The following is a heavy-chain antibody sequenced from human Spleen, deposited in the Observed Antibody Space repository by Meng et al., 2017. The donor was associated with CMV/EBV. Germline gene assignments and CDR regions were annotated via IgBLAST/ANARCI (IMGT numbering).Heavy chain of an antibody. Sequence: GGSLRLSCTASGFTFGDYAMSWVRQAPGKGLEWVGFIRSKGYGGTTEYAASVKGRFTISRDDSRSIAYLQMNNLKTEDTAVYYCVREFFFSFDFWGQGTLVTVSS. J-gene: IGHJ4*02. CDR1: GFTFGDYA. D-gene: IGHD3-10*01. CDR3: VREFFFSFDF. V-gene: IGHV3-49*04. CDR2: IRSKGYGGTT.